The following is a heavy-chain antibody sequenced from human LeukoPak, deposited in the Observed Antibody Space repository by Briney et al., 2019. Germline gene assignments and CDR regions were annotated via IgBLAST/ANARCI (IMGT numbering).Heavy chain of an antibody. CDR2: ISGGGGNT. D-gene: IGHD2-2*01. CDR1: GFTFSSYA. V-gene: IGHV3-23*01. J-gene: IGHJ4*02. CDR3: AKGDCSSASCSSYFDY. Sequence: PGGSLRLSCAASGFTFSSYAMSWVRQAPGKGLEWVSGISGGGGNTYYADSVKGRFTISRDNSKNTLYLQMNSLRVDDTAVYYCAKGDCSSASCSSYFDYLGQGTLVTVSS.